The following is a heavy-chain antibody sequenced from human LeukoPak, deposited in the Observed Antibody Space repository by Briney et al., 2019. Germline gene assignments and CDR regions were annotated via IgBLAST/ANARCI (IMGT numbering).Heavy chain of an antibody. J-gene: IGHJ4*02. V-gene: IGHV4-39*01. CDR1: GGSISSISNY. CDR2: VSYSGST. D-gene: IGHD1-26*01. CDR3: ARLTPYSGSPLDDY. Sequence: SEILSLTCTVSGGSISSISNYWGWIRQPPGKGLEYIGSVSYSGSTYYNPSLKSRVTMSADTSKNQFSLKLSSVTAADTAVYYCARLTPYSGSPLDDYWGQGTLVTVSS.